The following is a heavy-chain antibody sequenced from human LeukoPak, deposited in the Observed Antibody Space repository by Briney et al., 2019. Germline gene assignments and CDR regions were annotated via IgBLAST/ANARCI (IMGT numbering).Heavy chain of an antibody. J-gene: IGHJ5*02. CDR1: GYTFTSYD. Sequence: GASVKVSCMASGYTFTSYDINWVRQATGQGLEWMGWMNPNSGNTGYAQKFQGRVTMTRNTSISTAYMELSILRSEDTAVYYCARAVDDSSGYNWFDPWGQGTLVTVSS. V-gene: IGHV1-8*01. CDR3: ARAVDDSSGYNWFDP. D-gene: IGHD3-22*01. CDR2: MNPNSGNT.